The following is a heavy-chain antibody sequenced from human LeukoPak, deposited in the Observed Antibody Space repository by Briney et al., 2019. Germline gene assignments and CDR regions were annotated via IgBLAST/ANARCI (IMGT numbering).Heavy chain of an antibody. J-gene: IGHJ4*02. Sequence: SETLSLTCTVSGGSISSYYWSWIRQPPGKGLEWIGYIYYSGSTNYNPSLKSRVTISVDTSKNQFSLKLSSVTAADTAVYYCARIGDYGHYFGYWGQGTLVTVSS. D-gene: IGHD4-17*01. V-gene: IGHV4-59*01. CDR3: ARIGDYGHYFGY. CDR2: IYYSGST. CDR1: GGSISSYY.